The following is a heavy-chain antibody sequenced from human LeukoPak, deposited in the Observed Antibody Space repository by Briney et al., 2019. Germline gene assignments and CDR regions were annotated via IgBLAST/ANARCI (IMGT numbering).Heavy chain of an antibody. J-gene: IGHJ4*02. CDR3: AKSSYYDSSGYYREYYFDY. D-gene: IGHD3-22*01. V-gene: IGHV3-23*01. CDR1: GFSFNNYA. Sequence: GGSLRLSCVGSGFSFNNYAMSWVRQAPGKGLEWVSSLSGSGGSTQYADSAKGRFSISRDNSKNTLFLQMNSLRAEDTAVYYCAKSSYYDSSGYYREYYFDYWGQGMLVTVSS. CDR2: LSGSGGST.